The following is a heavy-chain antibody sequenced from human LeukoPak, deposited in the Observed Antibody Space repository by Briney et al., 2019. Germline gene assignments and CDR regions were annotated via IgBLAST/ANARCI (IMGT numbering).Heavy chain of an antibody. J-gene: IGHJ4*02. CDR1: GGSISSGDYY. CDR2: IYYSGST. V-gene: IGHV4-30-4*01. D-gene: IGHD3-10*01. Sequence: TLSLTCTVSGGSISSGDYYWSWIRQPPGKGLEWIGYIYYSGSTYYNPSLKSRVTKSVDTSKNQFSLKLSSVTAADTAVYYCARGRDYYGSAYWGQGTLVTVSS. CDR3: ARGRDYYGSAY.